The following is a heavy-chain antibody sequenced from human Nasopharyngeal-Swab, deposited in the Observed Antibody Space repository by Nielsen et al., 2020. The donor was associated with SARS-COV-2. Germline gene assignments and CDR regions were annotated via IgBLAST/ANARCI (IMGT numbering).Heavy chain of an antibody. J-gene: IGHJ5*02. CDR2: INDSGST. Sequence: SETLSLTCAVYGGSFSGDYWSWIRQPPGKGLEWIGEINDSGSTNYNPSLKSRVTISVDTSKNQFSLKLSSVTAADTAVYYCAGPMTTVTTGLFDPWGQGTLVTVSS. CDR1: GGSFSGDY. D-gene: IGHD4-17*01. CDR3: AGPMTTVTTGLFDP. V-gene: IGHV4-34*01.